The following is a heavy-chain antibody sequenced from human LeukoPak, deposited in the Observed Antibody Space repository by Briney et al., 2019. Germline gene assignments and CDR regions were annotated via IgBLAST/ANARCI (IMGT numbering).Heavy chain of an antibody. D-gene: IGHD5-24*01. CDR1: GFTVSSNY. CDR3: ARGEKSGDY. V-gene: IGHV3-48*02. Sequence: PGGSLRLSCAASGFTVSSNYMSWVRQAPGRGLEWFSYISGSSSTIYYADSVEGRFTISRDNAKSSLFLQMHSLRDEDTAVYYCARGEKSGDYWGQGTLVTVSS. CDR2: ISGSSSTI. J-gene: IGHJ4*02.